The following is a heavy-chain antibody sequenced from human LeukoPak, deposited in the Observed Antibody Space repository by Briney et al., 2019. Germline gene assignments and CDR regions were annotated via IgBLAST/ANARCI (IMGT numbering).Heavy chain of an antibody. Sequence: SVKVSCKASGGTFSSYAISWVRQAPGQGLEWMGRIIRIFGIANYAQKFQGRVTITADKSTSTAYMELSSPRSEDTAVYYCAREGGILTGYYYYFDYWGQGTLVTVSS. V-gene: IGHV1-69*04. CDR2: IIRIFGIA. CDR1: GGTFSSYA. J-gene: IGHJ4*02. D-gene: IGHD3-9*01. CDR3: AREGGILTGYYYYFDY.